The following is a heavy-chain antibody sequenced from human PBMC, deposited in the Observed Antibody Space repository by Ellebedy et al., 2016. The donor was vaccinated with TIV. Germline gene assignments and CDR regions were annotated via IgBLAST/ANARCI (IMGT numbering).Heavy chain of an antibody. CDR3: ARDVWGGGWA. CDR2: IKKDGSEK. J-gene: IGHJ5*02. V-gene: IGHV3-7*01. Sequence: GESLKISCAASGFTLSSYWMTWVRQAPGKGLEWVANIKKDGSEKYYVDSVKGRFTISRDNAKNSLYLQLSSLGAEDTAVYYCARDVWGGGWAWGQGTPVTVSS. D-gene: IGHD6-19*01. CDR1: GFTLSSYW.